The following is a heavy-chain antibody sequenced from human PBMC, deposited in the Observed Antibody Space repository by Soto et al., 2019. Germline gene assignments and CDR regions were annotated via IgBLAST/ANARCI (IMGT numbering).Heavy chain of an antibody. Sequence: QVQLVESGGGVVQPGRSLRLSCAASGFTFSSYGMHWVRQAPGKGLEWVAVISYDGSNKYYADSVKGRFTISRDNSKNTPYLQMNSLRAEDTAVYYCAKDPGPRITGTTDDAFDIWGQGTMVTVSS. CDR3: AKDPGPRITGTTDDAFDI. D-gene: IGHD1-7*01. J-gene: IGHJ3*02. CDR1: GFTFSSYG. CDR2: ISYDGSNK. V-gene: IGHV3-30*18.